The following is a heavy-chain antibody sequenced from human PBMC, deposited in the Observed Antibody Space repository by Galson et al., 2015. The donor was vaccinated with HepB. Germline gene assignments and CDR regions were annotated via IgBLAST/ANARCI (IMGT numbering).Heavy chain of an antibody. D-gene: IGHD3-22*01. V-gene: IGHV4-59*01. Sequence: ETLSLTCTVSGGSSGSYFWSWIRQPPGKGLEWIGYIHYTGSTNYNPSLRSRVTMSVDTSRNHFSLNLNSVTAADTAMYYCARAVGTYDASGYFYYYFDLWGRGALVTVSS. J-gene: IGHJ2*01. CDR2: IHYTGST. CDR3: ARAVGTYDASGYFYYYFDL. CDR1: GGSSGSYF.